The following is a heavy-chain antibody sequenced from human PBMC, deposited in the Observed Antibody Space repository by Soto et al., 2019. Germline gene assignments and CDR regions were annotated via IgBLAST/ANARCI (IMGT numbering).Heavy chain of an antibody. V-gene: IGHV3-23*01. D-gene: IGHD4-4*01. CDR1: GFTFSSYA. CDR2: ISGSGSNT. J-gene: IGHJ4*02. Sequence: GGSLRLSCAASGFTFSSYAMSWVRQAPGKGLEWVSAISGSGSNTYYADSVKGRFTISRDNSKNTLYLQMNSLRAEDIAVYYCAKDKGPYDYSTFASWGQGTLFPV. CDR3: AKDKGPYDYSTFAS.